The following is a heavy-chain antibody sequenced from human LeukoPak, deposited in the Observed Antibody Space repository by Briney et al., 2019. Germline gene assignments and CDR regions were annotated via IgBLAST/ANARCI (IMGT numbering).Heavy chain of an antibody. CDR2: ISYDGSNE. J-gene: IGHJ4*02. D-gene: IGHD3-16*01. CDR3: ARDWGSWLAYFDY. Sequence: GGSLRLSCAASGFTFSAYAMPWVRQAPGKGLEWVAHISYDGSNENYADSVKGRFTISRDNSKNTLSLQMNSLRAEDTAMYYCARDWGSWLAYFDYWGQGTLVTVSS. CDR1: GFTFSAYA. V-gene: IGHV3-30*04.